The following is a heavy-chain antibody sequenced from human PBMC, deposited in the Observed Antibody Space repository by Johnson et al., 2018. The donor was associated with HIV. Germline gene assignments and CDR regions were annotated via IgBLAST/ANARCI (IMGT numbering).Heavy chain of an antibody. CDR3: ARSRNYACDI. J-gene: IGHJ3*02. D-gene: IGHD1-1*01. V-gene: IGHV3-9*01. CDR1: GFTFDDYA. CDR2: ISWNSGSI. Sequence: VQLVESGGGLVQPGRSLRLSCAASGFTFDDYAMHWVRQAPGKGLEWVSGISWNSGSIGYADSVKGRFTISRDNAKNSLYLQMNSMRAEDTAVYYCARSRNYACDIWGQGTMVTVSS.